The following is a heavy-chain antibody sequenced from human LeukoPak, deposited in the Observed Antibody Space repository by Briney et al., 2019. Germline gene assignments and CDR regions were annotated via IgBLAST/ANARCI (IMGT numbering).Heavy chain of an antibody. Sequence: GESLKISCKVSGYSFSSHWIGWVRQMSGKGLEWMGIIYPGDSDTRYSPSFQGRVTISAVKSISTAYLQWSSLKASDTAMYYCARQATVTRGKYFDYWGQGTLVTVSS. J-gene: IGHJ4*02. V-gene: IGHV5-51*01. D-gene: IGHD4-17*01. CDR2: IYPGDSDT. CDR3: ARQATVTRGKYFDY. CDR1: GYSFSSHW.